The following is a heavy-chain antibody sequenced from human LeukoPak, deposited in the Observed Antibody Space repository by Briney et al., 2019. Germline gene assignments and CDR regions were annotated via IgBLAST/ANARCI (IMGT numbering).Heavy chain of an antibody. Sequence: GGSLRLSCAASGFTFSSYAMSWVRQAPGKGLEWVSAISGSGSTIYYADSVKGRFTISRDSAKNSLYLQMNSLRAEDTAVYYCARVESLWFGEEGGVDYWGQGTLVTVSS. CDR3: ARVESLWFGEEGGVDY. V-gene: IGHV3-23*01. CDR1: GFTFSSYA. J-gene: IGHJ4*02. CDR2: ISGSGSTI. D-gene: IGHD3-10*01.